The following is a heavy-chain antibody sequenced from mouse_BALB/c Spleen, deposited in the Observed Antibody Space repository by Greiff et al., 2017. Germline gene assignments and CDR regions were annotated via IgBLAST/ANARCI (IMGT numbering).Heavy chain of an antibody. J-gene: IGHJ2*01. CDR2: ICTGDGST. CDR3: ARWNTARGYFDY. CDR1: GYTFTSYD. V-gene: IGHV1-85*01. D-gene: IGHD1-2*01. Sequence: VQVVESGAGLVKPGASVKFSCTASGYTFTSYDMNWVRQRPEQGLEWIGWICTGDGSTKYNEKFKGGATLTRDNSSSTAYMQLSRLTSEDAAVYFCARWNTARGYFDYWGQGTTLTVSS.